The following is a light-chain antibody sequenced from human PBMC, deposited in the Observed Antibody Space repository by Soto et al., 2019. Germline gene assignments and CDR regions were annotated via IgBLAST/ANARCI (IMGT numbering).Light chain of an antibody. CDR2: EVV. CDR3: KSYAGSNTYV. V-gene: IGLV2-8*01. Sequence: QSALTQPPSASGSPGQSVTISCTGTKSDIGVYDFVSWYQHHPGKAPRLIIYEVVQRPSGVPDRFSGSKSGNTASLTVSGLQAADEADYFCKSYAGSNTYVVGSGTQVTVL. J-gene: IGLJ1*01. CDR1: KSDIGVYDF.